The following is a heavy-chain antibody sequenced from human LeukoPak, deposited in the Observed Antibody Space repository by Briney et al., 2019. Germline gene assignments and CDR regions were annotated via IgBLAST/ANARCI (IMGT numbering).Heavy chain of an antibody. CDR1: GGSFSGYY. D-gene: IGHD3-10*01. J-gene: IGHJ4*02. V-gene: IGHV4-34*01. CDR2: INHSGST. Sequence: SETLSLTCAVYGGSFSGYYWSWIRQPPGKGLEWIGEINHSGSTNYNPSLKSRVTISVDTSKNQFSLKLSSVTAADTAVYYCARERHYYGSGSYLLDYWGQGTLVTVSS. CDR3: ARERHYYGSGSYLLDY.